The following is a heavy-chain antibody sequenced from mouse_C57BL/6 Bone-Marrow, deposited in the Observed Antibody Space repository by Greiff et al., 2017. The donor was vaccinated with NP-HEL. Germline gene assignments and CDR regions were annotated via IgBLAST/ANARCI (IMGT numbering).Heavy chain of an antibody. D-gene: IGHD1-1*01. CDR1: GYAFSSSW. J-gene: IGHJ3*01. CDR2: IYPGDGDT. CDR3: ARGYYGSSPWFAY. Sequence: VQLQESGPELVKPGASVKISCKASGYAFSSSWMNWVKQRPGKGLEWIGRIYPGDGDTNYNGKFKGKATLTADKSSSKAYMQLSSLTSDDSAVYFCARGYYGSSPWFAYWGQGTLVTVSA. V-gene: IGHV1-82*01.